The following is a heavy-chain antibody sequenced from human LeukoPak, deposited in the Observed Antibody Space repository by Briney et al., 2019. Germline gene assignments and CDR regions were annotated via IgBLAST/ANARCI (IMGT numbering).Heavy chain of an antibody. CDR1: EFTFSTYA. CDR3: ATYSRSFEY. V-gene: IGHV3-23*01. CDR2: ISGGGGNT. Sequence: GGSLRLSCAASEFTFSTYAMSWVRQLPGKGLEWVATISGGGGNTYYADSVKGRFTISRDNTQNALYLQMDSLRAEDTAVYYCATYSRSFEYWGQGTLVTVSS. J-gene: IGHJ4*02. D-gene: IGHD1-26*01.